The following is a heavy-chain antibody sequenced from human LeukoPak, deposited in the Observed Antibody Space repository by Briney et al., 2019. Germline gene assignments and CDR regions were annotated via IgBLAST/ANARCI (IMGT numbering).Heavy chain of an antibody. CDR2: VSSSSSLI. CDR3: AREDGYCSGGSCCTWYYMDV. J-gene: IGHJ6*03. Sequence: PGGPLRLSCAASGFTLNMYSMNWVRQAPGKGLEWVSYVSSSSSLIYYSDSVRGRFTISRDSATNSVSLQMNSLRVEDTAVYYCAREDGYCSGGSCCTWYYMDVWGKGTTVTVSS. V-gene: IGHV3-48*01. CDR1: GFTLNMYS. D-gene: IGHD2-15*01.